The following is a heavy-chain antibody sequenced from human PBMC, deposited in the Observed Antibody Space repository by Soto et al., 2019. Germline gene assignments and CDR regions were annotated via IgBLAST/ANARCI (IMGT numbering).Heavy chain of an antibody. D-gene: IGHD6-13*01. Sequence: ASVKVSCKASEYTFTSYDINWVRQATGQGLEWMGWMNPNSGNTGYAQKFQGRVTMTRNTSISTPYMELSSLRSEDTAVYYCARSSSSWYFGGFDPWGQGTLVTVSS. J-gene: IGHJ5*02. V-gene: IGHV1-8*01. CDR1: EYTFTSYD. CDR3: ARSSSSWYFGGFDP. CDR2: MNPNSGNT.